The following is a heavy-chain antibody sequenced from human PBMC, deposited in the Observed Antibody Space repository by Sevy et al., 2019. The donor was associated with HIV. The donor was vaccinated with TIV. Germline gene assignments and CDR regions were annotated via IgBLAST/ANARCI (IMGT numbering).Heavy chain of an antibody. CDR3: ARDGGYSIKWYPLY. Sequence: GGYLRLSCAASGFAFSSHAMHWVRQAPGKGLEWVAVMSYEGTETFYAASVEGRFTISRDNSKNMLSLQINSLRPEDTAVYYCARDGGYSIKWYPLYWGHGTLVTVSS. D-gene: IGHD6-13*01. CDR1: GFAFSSHA. CDR2: MSYEGTET. J-gene: IGHJ4*01. V-gene: IGHV3-30-3*01.